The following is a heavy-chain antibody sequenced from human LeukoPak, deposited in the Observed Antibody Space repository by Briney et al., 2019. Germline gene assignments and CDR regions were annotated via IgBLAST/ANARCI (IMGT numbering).Heavy chain of an antibody. V-gene: IGHV1-18*01. J-gene: IGHJ5*02. CDR1: GYTFTSYG. CDR3: ARAKLWFGELPTQDWFDP. Sequence: GASVKVSCKASGYTFTSYGISWVRQAPGQGLEWMGWISAYNGNTNYAQKLQGRVTMTTDTSTSTAYMELRSLRSDDTAVYYCARAKLWFGELPTQDWFDPWGQGTLVTVSS. CDR2: ISAYNGNT. D-gene: IGHD3-10*01.